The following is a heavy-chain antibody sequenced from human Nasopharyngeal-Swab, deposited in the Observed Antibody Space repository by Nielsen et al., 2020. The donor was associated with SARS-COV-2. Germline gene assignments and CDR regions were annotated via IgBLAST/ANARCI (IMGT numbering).Heavy chain of an antibody. D-gene: IGHD5-24*01. Sequence: VRQATGKGLEWVAVISYDGSNKYYADSVKGRFTISRDNSKNTLYLQMNSLRAEDTAVYYCARDSMGGDGYNYYFDYWGQGTLVTVSS. V-gene: IGHV3-30*03. CDR2: ISYDGSNK. CDR3: ARDSMGGDGYNYYFDY. J-gene: IGHJ4*02.